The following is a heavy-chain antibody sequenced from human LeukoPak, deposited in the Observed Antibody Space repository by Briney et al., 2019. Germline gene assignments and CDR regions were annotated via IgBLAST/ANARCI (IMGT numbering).Heavy chain of an antibody. D-gene: IGHD2-15*01. CDR1: VFTFSNYG. J-gene: IGHJ4*02. Sequence: RGSLRLSSEPSVFTFSNYGMSWSRQAPGKGPWWVSADSISGGGPYYADSVKGRFTMSRDNSKNTLYLQMDSLRVDDTAVYYCAKEDVGAAPDYWGQGTLVTVSS. CDR2: DSISGGGP. CDR3: AKEDVGAAPDY. V-gene: IGHV3-23*01.